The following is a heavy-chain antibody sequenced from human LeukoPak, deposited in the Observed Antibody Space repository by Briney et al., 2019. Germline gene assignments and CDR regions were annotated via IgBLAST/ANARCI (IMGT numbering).Heavy chain of an antibody. J-gene: IGHJ4*02. CDR2: IRYDGSNK. CDR3: ARAKPKNMVRGLIMRRESRYYFDY. CDR1: AFTFSSYG. Sequence: PGGSLRLSCAASAFTFSSYGMHWVRQAPGKGLEWVAFIRYDGSNKYYADSVKGRFTISRDNSKSTLYIQMNSLRAEDTAVYYCARAKPKNMVRGLIMRRESRYYFDYWGQGTLVTVSS. V-gene: IGHV3-30*02. D-gene: IGHD3-10*01.